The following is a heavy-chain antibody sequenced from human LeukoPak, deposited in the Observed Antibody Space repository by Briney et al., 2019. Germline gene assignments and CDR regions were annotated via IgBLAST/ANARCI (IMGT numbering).Heavy chain of an antibody. Sequence: GGPLRLSCAGCGFVFESLTVTWLPQAPERGLEWGSLISGTCRDINYADSVGGRFTISRDHINNSLFLQIQPPTVEGAAIYYCAKGLFSAYDKYLDSWGQGTLVTASS. CDR2: ISGTCRDI. J-gene: IGHJ4*02. D-gene: IGHD5-12*01. CDR3: AKGLFSAYDKYLDS. CDR1: GFVFESLT. V-gene: IGHV3-21*04.